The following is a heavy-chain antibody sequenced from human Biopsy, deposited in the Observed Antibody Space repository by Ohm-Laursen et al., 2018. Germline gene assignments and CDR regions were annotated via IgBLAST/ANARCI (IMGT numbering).Heavy chain of an antibody. CDR2: IFKDGNT. CDR1: GHSISSDYR. V-gene: IGHV4-38-2*01. CDR3: ARVGSGWAPFDK. J-gene: IGHJ4*02. Sequence: SETLSLTCAVSGHSISSDYRWGWIRQAPGKTLEWLGSIFKDGNTHYNPSLRSRLIISIDTSKNQFSLMMTSVSGADTAVYFCARVGSGWAPFDKWGPGTLVTVSS. D-gene: IGHD6-19*01.